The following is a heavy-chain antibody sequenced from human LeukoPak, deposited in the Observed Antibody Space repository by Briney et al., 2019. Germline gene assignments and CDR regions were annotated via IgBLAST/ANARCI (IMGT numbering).Heavy chain of an antibody. J-gene: IGHJ4*02. CDR1: GFTFSSYE. D-gene: IGHD6-13*01. V-gene: IGHV3-48*03. CDR2: ISSSGSTI. CDR3: ARGGGSWYNPTFDY. Sequence: GGSLRLSCAASGFTFSSYEMNWVRQAPGKGLEWVSYISSSGSTIYYADSVKGRFTISRDNSKNTLYLQMNSLRAEDTAVYYCARGGGSWYNPTFDYWGQGTLVTVSS.